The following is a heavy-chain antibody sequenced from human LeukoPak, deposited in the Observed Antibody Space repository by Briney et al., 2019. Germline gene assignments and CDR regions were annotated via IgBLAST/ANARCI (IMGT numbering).Heavy chain of an antibody. V-gene: IGHV3-30*18. Sequence: PGGSLRLSCAASGFTFSSYGMHWVRQAPGKGLEWVAVISYDGSNKYYADSVKGRFTISRDNSKNTPYLQMNSLRAEDTAVYYCAKRGSSGWYYFDYWGQGTLVTVSS. J-gene: IGHJ4*02. CDR3: AKRGSSGWYYFDY. CDR1: GFTFSSYG. CDR2: ISYDGSNK. D-gene: IGHD6-19*01.